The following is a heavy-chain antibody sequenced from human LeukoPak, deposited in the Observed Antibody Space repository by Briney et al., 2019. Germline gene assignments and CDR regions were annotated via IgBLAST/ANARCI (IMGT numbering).Heavy chain of an antibody. CDR3: ATGGAYRDAFDI. CDR2: IIPIFGTA. CDR1: GGTFSSYA. J-gene: IGHJ3*02. D-gene: IGHD3-10*01. Sequence: SVKVSCKASGGTFSSYAISWVRQAPGQGLEWMGGIIPIFGTANYAQKFQGRVTITADESTSTAYMELSSLRSDDTAVYYCATGGAYRDAFDIWGQGTMVTVSS. V-gene: IGHV1-69*13.